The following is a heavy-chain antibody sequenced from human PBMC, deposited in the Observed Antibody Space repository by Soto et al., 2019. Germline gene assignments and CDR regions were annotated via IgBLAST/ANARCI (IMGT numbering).Heavy chain of an antibody. Sequence: SSETLSLTCTVSGGSISSYSCSWIRQAAGKGLEWIGRIDTSGTTNYNPSLRSRVTMSVDASKNQFSLNLSSVTAADTAVYYCARKGAGRCGAGSYWPHCLFALWAQGPLVPVSS. V-gene: IGHV4-4*07. CDR1: GGSISSYS. CDR3: ARKGAGRCGAGSYWPHCLFAL. J-gene: IGHJ4*02. CDR2: IDTSGTT. D-gene: IGHD1-26*01.